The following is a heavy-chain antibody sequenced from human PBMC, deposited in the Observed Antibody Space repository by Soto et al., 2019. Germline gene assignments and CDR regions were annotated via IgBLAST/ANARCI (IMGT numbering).Heavy chain of an antibody. CDR3: ARGPQQLVLNNWFDP. J-gene: IGHJ5*02. V-gene: IGHV1-69*13. D-gene: IGHD6-13*01. CDR2: IMPIFGTP. Sequence: SVKVSCKASGGTFSSYAISWVRQAPGQGLEWMGEIMPIFGTPNYAQKFQGRVTITADESTSTAYMELSSLRSEDTAVYYCARGPQQLVLNNWFDPWGQGTLVTVSS. CDR1: GGTFSSYA.